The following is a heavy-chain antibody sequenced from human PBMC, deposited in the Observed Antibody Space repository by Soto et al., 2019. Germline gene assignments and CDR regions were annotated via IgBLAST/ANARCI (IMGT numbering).Heavy chain of an antibody. J-gene: IGHJ5*02. D-gene: IGHD3-10*01. Sequence: DVQLVESGGGLVKPGGSLRLSCAASGFNFSTYGMNWVRQAPGKGLEWVSSISSKGSYIYYTPSVKGRLTISRDNAKNSVYLQMNSLRAEDTAVYYCGRDRSHYAGVGKIDPWGQGTLVAVSS. CDR3: GRDRSHYAGVGKIDP. V-gene: IGHV3-21*02. CDR2: ISSKGSYI. CDR1: GFNFSTYG.